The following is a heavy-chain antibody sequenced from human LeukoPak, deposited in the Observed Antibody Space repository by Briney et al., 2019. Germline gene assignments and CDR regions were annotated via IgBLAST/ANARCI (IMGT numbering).Heavy chain of an antibody. CDR3: AREGELYGDYEFDY. Sequence: GGSLRLSCAASGFTFSSYRMNWVRQAAGKGLEWVSYISSSSSTIYYADSVKGRFTISKDNAKNSLYLQMNSLRAEDTALYYCAREGELYGDYEFDYWGQGTLVTVSS. CDR1: GFTFSSYR. CDR2: ISSSSSTI. D-gene: IGHD4-17*01. J-gene: IGHJ4*02. V-gene: IGHV3-48*04.